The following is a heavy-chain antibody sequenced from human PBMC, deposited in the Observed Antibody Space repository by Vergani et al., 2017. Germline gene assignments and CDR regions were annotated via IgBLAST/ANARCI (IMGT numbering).Heavy chain of an antibody. V-gene: IGHV4-59*01. CDR2: IYYSGST. Sequence: QVQLQESGPGLVKPSETLSLTYTVSGGSISSYYWSWIRQPPGKGLEWIGYIYYSGSTNYNPSLKSRVTISVDTSKNQFSLKLSSVTAADTAVYYCARVSGSYPYYFDYWGQGTLVTVSS. CDR3: ARVSGSYPYYFDY. D-gene: IGHD1-26*01. J-gene: IGHJ4*02. CDR1: GGSISSYY.